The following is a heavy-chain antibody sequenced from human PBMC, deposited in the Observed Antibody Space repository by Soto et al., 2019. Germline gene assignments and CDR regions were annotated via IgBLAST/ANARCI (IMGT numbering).Heavy chain of an antibody. V-gene: IGHV4-59*01. J-gene: IGHJ6*02. CDR1: GASISSFY. CDR3: ARDLGVRGVIIGPDYYYGMDV. Sequence: TVSGASISSFYWSWIRQSPEKGLEWIGNMYYSGRTTYNTSLKSRVTIGLDMSKNHVSLKMTSVTAADTAVYYCARDLGVRGVIIGPDYYYGMDVWGQGTTVTVSS. CDR2: MYYSGRT. D-gene: IGHD3-10*01.